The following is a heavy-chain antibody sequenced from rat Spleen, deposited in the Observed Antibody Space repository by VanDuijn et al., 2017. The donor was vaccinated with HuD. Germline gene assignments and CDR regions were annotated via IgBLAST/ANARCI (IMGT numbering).Heavy chain of an antibody. CDR2: IIYDGSST. D-gene: IGHD1-9*01. CDR3: ARYYGYTYYFDY. CDR1: GFTFSDYN. J-gene: IGHJ2*01. V-gene: IGHV5-7*01. Sequence: EVQLVESDGGLVQPGRSLKLSCAASGFTFSDYNMAWVRQAPKKGLEWVATIIYDGSSTYYRDSVKGRFTISRDNAKSTLYLQMDMLRSEDTATYYCARYYGYTYYFDYWGQGVMVTVSS.